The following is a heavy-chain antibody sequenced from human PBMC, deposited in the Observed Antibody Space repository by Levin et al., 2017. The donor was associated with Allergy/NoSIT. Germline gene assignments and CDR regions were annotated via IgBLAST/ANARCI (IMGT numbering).Heavy chain of an antibody. CDR1: GGTFSSYA. V-gene: IGHV1-69*01. CDR3: ASNHDSSGYYQYYFDY. J-gene: IGHJ4*02. CDR2: IIPIFGTA. Sequence: GGSLRLSCKASGGTFSSYAISWVRQAPGQGLEWMGGIIPIFGTANYAQKFQGRVTITADESTSTAYMELSSLRSEDTAVYYCASNHDSSGYYQYYFDYWGQGTLVTVSS. D-gene: IGHD3-22*01.